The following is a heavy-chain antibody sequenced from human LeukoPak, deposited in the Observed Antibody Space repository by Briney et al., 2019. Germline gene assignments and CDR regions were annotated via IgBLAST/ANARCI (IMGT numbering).Heavy chain of an antibody. CDR2: ISGSGGST. CDR1: GFTFTTYT. J-gene: IGHJ6*03. D-gene: IGHD1-7*01. CDR3: AKRRGLELLYYYCMDV. V-gene: IGHV3-23*01. Sequence: GGSLRLSCVASGFTFTTYTVSWVRQAPGKGLEWVSAISGSGGSTYYADSVKGRFTISRDNSKNTLYLQMNSLRAEDTAVYYCAKRRGLELLYYYCMDVWGRGTTVTVSS.